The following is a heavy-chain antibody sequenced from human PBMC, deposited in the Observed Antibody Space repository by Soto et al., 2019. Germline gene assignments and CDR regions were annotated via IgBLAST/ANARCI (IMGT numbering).Heavy chain of an antibody. V-gene: IGHV1-69*01. D-gene: IGHD6-6*01. CDR3: ARDRQLDGGFDP. J-gene: IGHJ5*02. CDR2: ISPIFGTA. Sequence: QVQLVQSGAEVKKPGSSVKVSCKASVGTFSSYAISWVRQAPGQWLEWMGGISPIFGTANYAQTFQGRVTITADESTSTAYMELSSLRSEDTAVYYCARDRQLDGGFDPWGQGTLVTVSS. CDR1: VGTFSSYA.